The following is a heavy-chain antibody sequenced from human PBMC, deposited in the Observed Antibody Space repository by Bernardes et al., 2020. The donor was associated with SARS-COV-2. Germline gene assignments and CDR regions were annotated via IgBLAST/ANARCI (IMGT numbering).Heavy chain of an antibody. CDR1: GGSISSSSYY. V-gene: IGHV4-39*01. CDR2: IYYSGST. Sequence: SETLSLTCTVSGGSISSSSYYWGWIRQPPGKGLEWIGSIYYSGSTYYNPSLKSRVSISVDTSKNQFSLRLSSVTAADTAVYYCARHYDFWSGYTLSWYFDLWGRGTLVTVSS. D-gene: IGHD3-3*01. CDR3: ARHYDFWSGYTLSWYFDL. J-gene: IGHJ2*01.